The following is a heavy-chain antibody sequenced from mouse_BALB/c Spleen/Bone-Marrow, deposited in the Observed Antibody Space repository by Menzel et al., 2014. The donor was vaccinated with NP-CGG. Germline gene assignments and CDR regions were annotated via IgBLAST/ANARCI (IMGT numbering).Heavy chain of an antibody. Sequence: QVQLKQSGAELARPGASVKLSCKTSGYTFTTYWMQWVKQRPGQGLEWIGATYPGEGDTRYTQKFKGKATLTADKSSSTAYIQLSNLTSEDSAVYYCSREPSNWGYYWGQGTTLTVSS. CDR3: SREPSNWGYY. CDR1: GYTFTTYW. V-gene: IGHV1-87*01. CDR2: TYPGEGDT. J-gene: IGHJ2*01.